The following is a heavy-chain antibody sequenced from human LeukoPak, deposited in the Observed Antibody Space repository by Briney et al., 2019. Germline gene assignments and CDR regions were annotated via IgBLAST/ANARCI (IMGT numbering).Heavy chain of an antibody. CDR3: AREKCSSTSCPLGY. CDR2: IYYSGST. V-gene: IGHV4-59*01. J-gene: IGHJ4*02. CDR1: GGSISSYY. D-gene: IGHD2-2*01. Sequence: SETLSLTCTVSGGSISSYYWSWIRQPPGKGLEWIGYIYYSGSTNYNPSLKSRVTISVDTSKNQFSLKLSSVTAADTAVYYCAREKCSSTSCPLGYWGQGTLVTVSS.